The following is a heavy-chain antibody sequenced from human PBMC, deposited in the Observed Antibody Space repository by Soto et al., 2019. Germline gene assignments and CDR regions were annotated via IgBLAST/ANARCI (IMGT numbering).Heavy chain of an antibody. V-gene: IGHV1-69*13. J-gene: IGHJ4*02. CDR1: GGTFSSYA. CDR2: IIPIFGTA. CDR3: ARDRGGNWNDVLFDY. Sequence: GASVKVSCKASGGTFSSYAISWVRQAPGQGLEWMGGIIPIFGTANYAQKFQGRVTITADVSTSTAYMELSSLRSEDTAVYYCARDRGGNWNDVLFDYWGQGTLVTVSS. D-gene: IGHD1-20*01.